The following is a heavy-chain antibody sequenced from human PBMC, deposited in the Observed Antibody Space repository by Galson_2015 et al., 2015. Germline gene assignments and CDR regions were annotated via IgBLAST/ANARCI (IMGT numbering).Heavy chain of an antibody. Sequence: SLRLSCAASGFTFSSYGMHWVRQAPGKGLEWVAVIWYDASNKYYADSVKGRFTISRDNSKNTLYLQMKSLRAEDTAVYYCGNYVLATTAADSWALGIWAPSSS. V-gene: IGHV3-33*06. CDR2: IWYDASNK. J-gene: IGHJ5*02. CDR3: GNYVLATTAADS. D-gene: IGHD3-10*02. CDR1: GFTFSSYG.